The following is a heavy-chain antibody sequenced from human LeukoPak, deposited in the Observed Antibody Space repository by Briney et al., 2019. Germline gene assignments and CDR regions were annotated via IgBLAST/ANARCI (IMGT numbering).Heavy chain of an antibody. V-gene: IGHV1-3*01. Sequence: ASVNVSCKASGYTFTSYGISWVRQAPGQRLEWMGWINAGNGNTKYSQKFQGRVTITRDTSASTAYMELSSLRSEDTAVYYCARDPDSGYADYWGQGTLVTVSS. CDR2: INAGNGNT. J-gene: IGHJ4*02. CDR1: GYTFTSYG. D-gene: IGHD5-12*01. CDR3: ARDPDSGYADY.